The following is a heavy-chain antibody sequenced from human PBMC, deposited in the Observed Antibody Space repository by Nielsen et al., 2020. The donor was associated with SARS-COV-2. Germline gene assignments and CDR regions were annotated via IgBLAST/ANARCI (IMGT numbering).Heavy chain of an antibody. CDR1: GGTFSSYA. D-gene: IGHD4-17*01. CDR3: ASRSETTVPTYCYYYMDV. V-gene: IGHV1-69*13. CDR2: IIPIFGTA. Sequence: SVKVSCKASGGTFSSYAISWVRQAPGQGLEWMGGIIPIFGTANYAQKFQGRVTITADGSTSTAYMELSSLRSEDTAVYYCASRSETTVPTYCYYYMDVWGKGTTVTVSS. J-gene: IGHJ6*03.